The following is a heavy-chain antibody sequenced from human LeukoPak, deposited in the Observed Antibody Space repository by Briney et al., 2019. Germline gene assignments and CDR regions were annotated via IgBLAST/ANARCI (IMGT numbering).Heavy chain of an antibody. D-gene: IGHD2-8*02. CDR1: GFTFSSYG. CDR2: IWYDGSNK. V-gene: IGHV3-33*06. J-gene: IGHJ4*02. CDR3: AKGRLDPNLVLDH. Sequence: GGSLRLSCAASGFTFSSYGMHWVRQAPGKGLEWVAVIWYDGSNKYYADSVKGRFTISRDNSRNTLYLQMNSLRAEDTALYYCAKGRLDPNLVLDHWGQGTLVTVSS.